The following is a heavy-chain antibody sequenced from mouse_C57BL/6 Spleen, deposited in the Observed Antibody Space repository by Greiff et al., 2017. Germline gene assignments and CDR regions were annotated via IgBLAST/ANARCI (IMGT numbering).Heavy chain of an antibody. CDR2: INPNNGGT. CDR1: GYTFTDYY. Sequence: EVKLQQSGPELVKPGASVKISCKASGYTFTDYYMNWVKQSHGKSLEWIGDINPNNGGTSYNQKFKGKATLTVDKSSSTAYMELRSLTSEDSAVYYCARSWDYYGSSPHWYFDVWGTGTTVTVSS. V-gene: IGHV1-26*01. D-gene: IGHD1-1*01. CDR3: ARSWDYYGSSPHWYFDV. J-gene: IGHJ1*03.